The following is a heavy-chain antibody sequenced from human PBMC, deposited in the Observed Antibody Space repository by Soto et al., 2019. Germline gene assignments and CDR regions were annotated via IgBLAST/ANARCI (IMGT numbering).Heavy chain of an antibody. CDR3: ARSVEACTSSNGPGFD. J-gene: IGHJ4*02. D-gene: IGHD2-2*01. V-gene: IGHV3-23*01. Sequence: EVQLLESGGGLVQPGGSLRLSCAASGFTFSKYGMSWVRQAPGKGLEWVSAISDGGGSTYYADSVKGRSTISRDNSKYTLHRQMNSLRAEDTAVYYCARSVEACTSSNGPGFDWGRGTRITVSS. CDR2: ISDGGGST. CDR1: GFTFSKYG.